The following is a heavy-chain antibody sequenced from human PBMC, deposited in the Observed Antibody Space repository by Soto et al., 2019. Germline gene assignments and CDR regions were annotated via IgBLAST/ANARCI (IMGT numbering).Heavy chain of an antibody. D-gene: IGHD1-7*01. CDR2: ISSRGST. CDR1: GGSVSSGTYY. V-gene: IGHV4-61*01. J-gene: IGHJ4*02. Sequence: QVQLQESGPGLVTPSETLSLTCTVSGGSVSSGTYYWSWIRQPPGKGPEWIGYISSRGSTNLKPSLKSRVTISVDTSKNQFYLTLTSVTAADTAVYYCAIAGNYRDFDAWGQGTLVTVSS. CDR3: AIAGNYRDFDA.